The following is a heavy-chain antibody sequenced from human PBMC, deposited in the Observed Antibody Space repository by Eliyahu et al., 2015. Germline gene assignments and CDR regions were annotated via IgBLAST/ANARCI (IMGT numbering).Heavy chain of an antibody. CDR1: GFXFSNXW. V-gene: IGHV3-15*01. CDR3: SAGGWNDY. Sequence: EVQLVXSGGGLVKPGGXXXXXCAASGFXFSNXWMSWVRQAPGKGLEWVGRKTDGGTTDYAAPVKGRFTISRDDSKNTLYLQMNSLKTEDTAVYYCSAGGWNDYWGQGTLVTASS. CDR2: KTDGGTT. D-gene: IGHD1-1*01. J-gene: IGHJ4*02.